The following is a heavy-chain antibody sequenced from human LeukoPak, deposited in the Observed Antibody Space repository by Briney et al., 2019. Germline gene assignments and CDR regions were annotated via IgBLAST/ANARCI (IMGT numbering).Heavy chain of an antibody. CDR1: GGSISSYY. D-gene: IGHD3-9*01. CDR2: IHTSGST. J-gene: IGHJ4*02. Sequence: SETLSLTCSVSGGSISSYYWTWIRQLAGKGLEWIGRIHTSGSTSYNSSLKSRVTMSLDTSKNQFSLKLSSVTAADTAVYYCARESLDLYYFDYWGQGTLVTVSS. V-gene: IGHV4-4*07. CDR3: ARESLDLYYFDY.